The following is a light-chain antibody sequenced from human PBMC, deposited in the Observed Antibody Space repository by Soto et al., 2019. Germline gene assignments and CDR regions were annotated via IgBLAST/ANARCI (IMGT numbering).Light chain of an antibody. J-gene: IGKJ4*01. CDR2: DAS. Sequence: EIVLTQSPDTLSLTPGERATLSCGASQSVDSSYVAWYQQKPGLAPRLLMFDASSRANGIPDRFRGSGSGTGFTLTISSLEPEDFAVYYCQHYGSSPGLTFGGGTKVEIK. CDR3: QHYGSSPGLT. CDR1: QSVDSSY. V-gene: IGKV3D-20*01.